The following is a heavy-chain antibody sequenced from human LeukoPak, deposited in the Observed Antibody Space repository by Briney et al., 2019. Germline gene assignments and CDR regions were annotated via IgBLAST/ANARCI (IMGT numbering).Heavy chain of an antibody. J-gene: IGHJ4*02. Sequence: SETLSLTCAVYGGSFSGYYWSWIRKPPGKGLEWIGEINHSGSTNYNPSLKSRVTISVDTSKNQFSLKLSSVTAADTAVYYCARGLRLRNWGQGTLVTVSS. CDR2: INHSGST. V-gene: IGHV4-34*01. CDR3: ARGLRLRN. CDR1: GGSFSGYY. D-gene: IGHD5-12*01.